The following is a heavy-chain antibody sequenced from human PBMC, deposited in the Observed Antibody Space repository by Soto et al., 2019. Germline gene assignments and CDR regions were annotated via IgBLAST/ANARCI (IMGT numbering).Heavy chain of an antibody. CDR1: DGSISSSSYY. V-gene: IGHV4-39*01. CDR2: IYYSGST. CDR3: ARRQVVTAIDDY. J-gene: IGHJ4*02. Sequence: SQTLSLTCTFSDGSISSSSYYWGFLNQRPGKGLEWIGSIYYSGSTYYNPSLKSRVTISVDMSENQFSLKLSSVTAADTAVYYCARRQVVTAIDDYWGQGTLVTVSS. D-gene: IGHD2-21*02.